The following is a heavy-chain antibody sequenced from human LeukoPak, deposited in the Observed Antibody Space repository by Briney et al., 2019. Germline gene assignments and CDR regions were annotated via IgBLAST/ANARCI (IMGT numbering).Heavy chain of an antibody. CDR2: IYPGDSDT. CDR1: GYSFTSYW. D-gene: IGHD3-10*01. V-gene: IGHV5-51*01. CDR3: ARLYYGSGSSYYYYMDV. Sequence: GASPKISCKGSGYSFTSYWIGWVRQMPGKGLEWMGIIYPGDSDTRYSPSFQGQVTISADKSISTAYLQWSSLKASDTAMYYCARLYYGSGSSYYYYMDVWGKGTTVTVSS. J-gene: IGHJ6*03.